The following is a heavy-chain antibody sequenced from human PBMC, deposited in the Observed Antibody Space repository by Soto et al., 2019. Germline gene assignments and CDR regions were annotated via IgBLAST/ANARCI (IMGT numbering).Heavy chain of an antibody. CDR1: GYTFTSYD. CDR2: MNPNSGNT. J-gene: IGHJ4*02. CDR3: ARGPARGSGWHLERPY. Sequence: QVQLVQSGAEVKTPGASVKVSCKASGYTFTSYDINWVRQATEHGLDWMGWMNPNSGNTGYAQKFQGRVTMPRNTSISTAYMELSSLRSEDTAVYYCARGPARGSGWHLERPYWGQGTLVTVSS. V-gene: IGHV1-8*01. D-gene: IGHD6-19*01.